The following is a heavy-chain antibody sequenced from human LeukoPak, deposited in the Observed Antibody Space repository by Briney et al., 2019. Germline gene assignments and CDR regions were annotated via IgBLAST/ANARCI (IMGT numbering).Heavy chain of an antibody. CDR1: GYTFTSYY. Sequence: ASVKVSCKASGYTFTSYYMHWVRQAPGQGLEWMGIINPSGGSTSYAQKFQGRVTMTRDMSTSTVYMELNSLRADDTAVYYCATRGADGDYFAYWGQGTLVTVSS. J-gene: IGHJ4*02. V-gene: IGHV1-46*01. D-gene: IGHD4-17*01. CDR2: INPSGGST. CDR3: ATRGADGDYFAY.